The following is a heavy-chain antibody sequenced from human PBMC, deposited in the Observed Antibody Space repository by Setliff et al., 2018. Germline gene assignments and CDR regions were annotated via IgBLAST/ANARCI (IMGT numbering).Heavy chain of an antibody. J-gene: IGHJ4*02. Sequence: SETLSLTCNVSGGSFNHYYWSWIRQPPGKGLEWLGYIYYTGRTEYDPSVKSRVTISLDTSESHFSLNLSSVTAADTALYYCARHTDKYGPGSYPDHWGQGHLVPVSS. D-gene: IGHD3-10*01. CDR3: ARHTDKYGPGSYPDH. V-gene: IGHV4-59*08. CDR1: GGSFNHYY. CDR2: IYYTGRT.